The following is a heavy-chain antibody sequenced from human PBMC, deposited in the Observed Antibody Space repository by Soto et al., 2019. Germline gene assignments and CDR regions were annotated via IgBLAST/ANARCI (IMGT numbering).Heavy chain of an antibody. CDR2: IYHSGST. Sequence: SETLSLTCAVSGYSISSGYYWGWIRQPPGKGLEWIGSIYHSGSTYYNPSLKSRVTISVDTSKNQFSLKLSSVTAADTAVYYCARDSSRRGFDYWGQGTLVTVSS. CDR1: GYSISSGYY. CDR3: ARDSSRRGFDY. D-gene: IGHD6-13*01. J-gene: IGHJ4*02. V-gene: IGHV4-38-2*02.